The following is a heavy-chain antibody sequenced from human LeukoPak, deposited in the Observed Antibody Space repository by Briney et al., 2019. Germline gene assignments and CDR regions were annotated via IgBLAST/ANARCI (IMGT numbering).Heavy chain of an antibody. CDR1: GYTLTELS. J-gene: IGHJ6*03. V-gene: IGHV1-24*01. CDR2: FDPEDGET. Sequence: ASVKVSCKVSGYTLTELSMHWVRQAPGKGLEWMGGFDPEDGETIYAQKFQGRVTITTDESTSTAYMELSSLRSEDTAVYYCARDRWGKTVVSPQDYYYMDVWGKGTTVTVSS. CDR3: ARDRWGKTVVSPQDYYYMDV. D-gene: IGHD4-23*01.